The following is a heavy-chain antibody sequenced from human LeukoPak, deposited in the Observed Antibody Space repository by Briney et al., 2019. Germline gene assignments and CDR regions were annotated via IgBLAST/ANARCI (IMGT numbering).Heavy chain of an antibody. V-gene: IGHV3-11*05. CDR1: GFTFSDFY. J-gene: IGHJ4*02. CDR3: ASDQVSGVFDY. D-gene: IGHD5/OR15-5a*01. Sequence: PGGSLRLSCAGSGFTFSDFYMNWIRQAPGKGLEWVAYISPSGSYTTYADSVKGRFVISRDNTKNSVSLHMNTLTADDTAVYFCASDQVSGVFDYWGQGARVTVSS. CDR2: ISPSGSYT.